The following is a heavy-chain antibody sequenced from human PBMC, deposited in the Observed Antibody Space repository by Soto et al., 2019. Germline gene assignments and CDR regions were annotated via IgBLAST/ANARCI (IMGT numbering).Heavy chain of an antibody. V-gene: IGHV4-30-2*01. J-gene: IGHJ4*02. D-gene: IGHD3-22*01. CDR2: IYHSGST. CDR1: GGSISSGSYS. Sequence: QLQLQESGSGLVKPSQTLSLTCAVSGGSISSGSYSWSWIRQPPGKGLEWIGYIYHSGSTYYNPSLKSRVTISVDRSKNQFSLKLSSVTAADTAVYYCASTDYYDSSGYSYWGQGTLVTVSS. CDR3: ASTDYYDSSGYSY.